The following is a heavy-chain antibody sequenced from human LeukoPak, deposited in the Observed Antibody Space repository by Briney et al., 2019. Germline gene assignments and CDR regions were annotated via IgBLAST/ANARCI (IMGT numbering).Heavy chain of an antibody. J-gene: IGHJ3*02. Sequence: GGSLRLSCAASGFTFSNYAMHWVRQAPGKGLEWVAVISYDGTNKYYADSVKGRFTISRDNSKNTLYLQVDSLRAEDTAVYYCVILYYDILTGYPNAFDIWGQGTMVTVCS. V-gene: IGHV3-30-3*01. CDR3: VILYYDILTGYPNAFDI. D-gene: IGHD3-9*01. CDR2: ISYDGTNK. CDR1: GFTFSNYA.